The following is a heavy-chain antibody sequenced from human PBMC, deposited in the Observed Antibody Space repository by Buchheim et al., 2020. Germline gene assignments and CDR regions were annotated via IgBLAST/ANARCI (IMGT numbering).Heavy chain of an antibody. CDR2: IYYSGST. CDR1: GGSISSGDYY. CDR3: ASLKAFYGMDV. V-gene: IGHV4-30-4*01. J-gene: IGHJ6*02. Sequence: QVQLQESGPGLVKPSQTLSLTCTVSGGSISSGDYYWSWIRQPPGKGLEWIGYIYYSGSTSYNPSLKRPVTLSVDPSTNQFSLNLSSVTAADTAVYYCASLKAFYGMDVWGQGTT.